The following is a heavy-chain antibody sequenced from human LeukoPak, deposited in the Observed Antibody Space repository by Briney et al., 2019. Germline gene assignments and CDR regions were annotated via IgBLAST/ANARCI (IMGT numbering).Heavy chain of an antibody. CDR1: GYSISSGYY. CDR3: ARVRFLEWSPQYYFDY. D-gene: IGHD3-3*01. V-gene: IGHV4-38-2*01. CDR2: IYHSGST. Sequence: SETLSLTCAVSGYSISSGYYWGWIRQPPGTGLEWIGSIYHSGSTYYNPSLKSRVTISVDTSKNQFSLKLSSVTAADTAVYYCARVRFLEWSPQYYFDYWGQGTLVTVSS. J-gene: IGHJ4*02.